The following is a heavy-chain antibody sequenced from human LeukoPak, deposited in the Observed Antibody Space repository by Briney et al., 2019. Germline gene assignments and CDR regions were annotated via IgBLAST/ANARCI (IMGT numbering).Heavy chain of an antibody. J-gene: IGHJ4*02. CDR3: ARDQGIAAAGTYFDY. V-gene: IGHV4-4*07. Sequence: SETLSLTCTVSGGSISSYYWSWIRQPAGKGLEWIGRIYTSGSTNYNPSLKSRVTMSVDTSKNQFSLKLSSVTAADTAVYYCARDQGIAAAGTYFDYWGQGTLVTVSS. CDR1: GGSISSYY. D-gene: IGHD6-13*01. CDR2: IYTSGST.